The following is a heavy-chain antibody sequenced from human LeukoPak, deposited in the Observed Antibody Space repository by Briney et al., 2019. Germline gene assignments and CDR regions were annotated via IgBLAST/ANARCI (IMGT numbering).Heavy chain of an antibody. Sequence: GGSLRLSCAASGFTFYDYAMAWVRQAPGKGLEWVSGISWNSGSIGYADSVKGRFTISRDNAKNSLYLQMNSLRAEDTALYYCAKGFHYYGSGSYYTTIDYWGQGTLVTVSS. D-gene: IGHD3-10*01. J-gene: IGHJ4*02. CDR2: ISWNSGSI. CDR1: GFTFYDYA. V-gene: IGHV3-9*01. CDR3: AKGFHYYGSGSYYTTIDY.